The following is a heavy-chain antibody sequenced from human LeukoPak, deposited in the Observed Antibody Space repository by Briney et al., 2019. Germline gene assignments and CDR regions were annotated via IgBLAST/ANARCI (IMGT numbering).Heavy chain of an antibody. Sequence: GGSLRLSCATSGFTVSSNYMSWVRQAPGKGLEWVSVIYSGGSTYYADSVKGRFIISRDNSKNTLYLQMKSMRGEETAVYYCARGDYALDYWGKGTLVTVSS. CDR1: GFTVSSNY. CDR3: ARGDYALDY. J-gene: IGHJ4*02. CDR2: IYSGGST. V-gene: IGHV3-53*01. D-gene: IGHD4/OR15-4a*01.